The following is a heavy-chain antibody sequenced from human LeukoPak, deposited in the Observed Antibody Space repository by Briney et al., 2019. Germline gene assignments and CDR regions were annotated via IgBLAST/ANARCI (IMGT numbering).Heavy chain of an antibody. CDR3: ARRYDFWSSYYPLYNWFDP. Sequence: SETLSLTCAVYGGSFSGYYWSWIRQPPGKGLEWIGEINHSGSTNYNPSLKSRVTISVDTSKNQFSLKLSSVTAADTAVYYCARRYDFWSSYYPLYNWFDPWGQGTLVTVSS. D-gene: IGHD3-3*01. CDR1: GGSFSGYY. J-gene: IGHJ5*02. CDR2: INHSGST. V-gene: IGHV4-34*01.